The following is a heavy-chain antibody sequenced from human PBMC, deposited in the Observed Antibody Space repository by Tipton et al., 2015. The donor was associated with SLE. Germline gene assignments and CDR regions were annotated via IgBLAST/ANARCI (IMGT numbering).Heavy chain of an antibody. D-gene: IGHD5-18*01. CDR2: ISYHGSNK. CDR3: AKATGSYGLYYYYYMDV. V-gene: IGHV3-30*18. Sequence: SLRLSCAASGFTFSSYGMHWVRQAPGKGLEWVAVISYHGSNKYYTDSVKGRFTISRDNSKNTLYLQMNSLRAEDTAVYYCAKATGSYGLYYYYYMDVWGKGTTVTVSS. CDR1: GFTFSSYG. J-gene: IGHJ6*03.